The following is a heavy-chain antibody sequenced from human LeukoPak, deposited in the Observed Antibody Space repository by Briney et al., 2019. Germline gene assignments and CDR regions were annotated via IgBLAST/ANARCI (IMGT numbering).Heavy chain of an antibody. V-gene: IGHV4-61*01. D-gene: IGHD3-22*01. Sequence: PSETLSFTCTVSGASVSSGSYYWSWIRQPPGKGLEWIGYMYYSGTSNYNPSLKSRVTISVDTSKNQFSLKLSSLTAADTAVYYCARDRDRLDYWGQGTLVTVSS. J-gene: IGHJ4*02. CDR3: ARDRDRLDY. CDR1: GASVSSGSYY. CDR2: MYYSGTS.